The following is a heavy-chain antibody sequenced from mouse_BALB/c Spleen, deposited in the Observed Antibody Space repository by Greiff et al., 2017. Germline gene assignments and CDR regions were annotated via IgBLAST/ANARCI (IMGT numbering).Heavy chain of an antibody. CDR3: TGFYDGYSYFDY. CDR1: GFDFSRLW. Sequence: PQEFGGGLVQPGGFPKLLLAAPGFDFSRLWLILGRPAPGKGPEWIGEINPDSSTINYTPSLKDKFIISRDNAKNTLYLQMSKVRSEDTALYYCTGFYDGYSYFDYWGQGTTLTVSS. V-gene: IGHV4-1*02. D-gene: IGHD2-3*01. CDR2: INPDSSTI. J-gene: IGHJ2*01.